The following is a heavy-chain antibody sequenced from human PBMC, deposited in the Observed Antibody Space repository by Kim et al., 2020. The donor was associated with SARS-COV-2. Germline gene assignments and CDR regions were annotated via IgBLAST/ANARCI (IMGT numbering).Heavy chain of an antibody. Sequence: GGSLRLSCAASGFTFSSYAMSWVRQAPGKGLEWVSAISGSGGSTYYADSVKGRFTISRDNSKNTLYLQMNSLRAEDTAVYYCAKERNKVLRFLEWLGVGAFDIWGQGTMVTVSS. CDR1: GFTFSSYA. V-gene: IGHV3-23*01. D-gene: IGHD3-3*01. CDR3: AKERNKVLRFLEWLGVGAFDI. CDR2: ISGSGGST. J-gene: IGHJ3*02.